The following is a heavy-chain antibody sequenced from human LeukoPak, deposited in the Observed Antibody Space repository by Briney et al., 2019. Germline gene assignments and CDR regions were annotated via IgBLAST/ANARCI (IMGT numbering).Heavy chain of an antibody. CDR1: GYTFTGYY. Sequence: RASVKVSCKASGYTFTGYYMHWVRQAPGQGLEWMGRINPNSGGTNYARKFQGRVTMTRDTSISAAYMELSRLRSEDTDVYYCARDQDAGDRFYNWFDPWGQGTLVTVSS. D-gene: IGHD3-16*01. V-gene: IGHV1-2*05. J-gene: IGHJ5*02. CDR2: INPNSGGT. CDR3: ARDQDAGDRFYNWFDP.